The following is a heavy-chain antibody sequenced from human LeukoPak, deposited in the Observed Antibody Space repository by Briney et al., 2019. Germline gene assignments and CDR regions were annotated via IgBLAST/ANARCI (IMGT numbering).Heavy chain of an antibody. CDR2: INAGNGNT. CDR3: ARVGTMVRGVIITTPLFDY. Sequence: ASVKVSCKASGYTFTSYAMHWVRQAPGQRLEWMGWINAGNGNTKYSQKFQGRVTIARDTSASTAYMELSSLRSEDTAVYYCARVGTMVRGVIITTPLFDYWGQGTLVTVSS. CDR1: GYTFTSYA. V-gene: IGHV1-3*01. D-gene: IGHD3-10*01. J-gene: IGHJ4*02.